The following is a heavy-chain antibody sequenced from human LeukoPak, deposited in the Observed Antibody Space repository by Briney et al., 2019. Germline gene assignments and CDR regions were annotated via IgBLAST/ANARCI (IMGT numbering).Heavy chain of an antibody. V-gene: IGHV4-59*01. CDR3: AREGYGDYGGRAFDI. D-gene: IGHD4-17*01. Sequence: SETLSLTCTVSGGSISSYYWSWIRRPPGKGLEWIGYIYYSGSTNYNPSLKSRVTISVDTSKNQFSLKLSSVTAADTAVYYCAREGYGDYGGRAFDIWGQGTMVTVSS. CDR2: IYYSGST. CDR1: GGSISSYY. J-gene: IGHJ3*02.